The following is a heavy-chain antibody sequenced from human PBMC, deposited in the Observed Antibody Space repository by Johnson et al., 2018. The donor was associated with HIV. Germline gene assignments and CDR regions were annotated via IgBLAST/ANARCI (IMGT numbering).Heavy chain of an antibody. CDR3: ARRGLANAFDI. V-gene: IGHV3-48*03. CDR1: KLTFSNYA. CDR2: ISGSGRSI. J-gene: IGHJ3*02. D-gene: IGHD3-10*01. Sequence: MQLVESGGGLVQPGGSLRLSCAASKLTFSNYAMTWVRQAPGKGLEWVSYISGSGRSIYYADSLKGRFSISRDNAKSSVYLQMNSLRAEDTAVYYCARRGLANAFDIWGQGTMVTVSS.